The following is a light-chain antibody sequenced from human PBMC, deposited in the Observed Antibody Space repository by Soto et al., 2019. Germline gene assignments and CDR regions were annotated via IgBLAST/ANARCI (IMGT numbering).Light chain of an antibody. CDR1: SSNIGRNY. V-gene: IGLV1-47*01. J-gene: IGLJ2*01. CDR2: RNN. Sequence: QSVLTQPPSASGTPGQRVTISCSGSSSNIGRNYVYWYQQLPGTAPKLLIYRNNQRPSGVPDRFSGSKSGTSASLAISGLRSEDEADYFCATWDDSPVVLGVGTKLTVL. CDR3: ATWDDSPVV.